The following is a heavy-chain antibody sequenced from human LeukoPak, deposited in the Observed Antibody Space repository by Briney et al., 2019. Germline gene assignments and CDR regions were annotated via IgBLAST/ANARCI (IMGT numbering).Heavy chain of an antibody. CDR3: AAGRVPAPPWDDAFDI. D-gene: IGHD2-2*01. Sequence: ASVKVPCKASGFTFTSSAVQWVRQARGQRLEWIGWIVVGSGNTNYAQKFQERVTITRDMSTSTAYMELSSLRSEDTAVYYCAAGRVPAPPWDDAFDIWGQGTMVTVSS. V-gene: IGHV1-58*01. CDR1: GFTFTSSA. CDR2: IVVGSGNT. J-gene: IGHJ3*02.